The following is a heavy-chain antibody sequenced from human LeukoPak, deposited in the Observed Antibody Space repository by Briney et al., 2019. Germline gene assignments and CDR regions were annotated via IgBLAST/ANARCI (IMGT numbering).Heavy chain of an antibody. CDR1: GYTFTGYY. J-gene: IGHJ6*03. V-gene: IGHV1-2*02. Sequence: GASVKVSCKASGYTFTGYYMHWVRQAPGQGLEWMGWINPNSGGTNYAQKFQGRVTMTRDTSISTAYMELSRLRSDDTAVYYCARAYGSGSSNYYYYMDAWGKGTTVTISS. CDR2: INPNSGGT. D-gene: IGHD3-10*01. CDR3: ARAYGSGSSNYYYYMDA.